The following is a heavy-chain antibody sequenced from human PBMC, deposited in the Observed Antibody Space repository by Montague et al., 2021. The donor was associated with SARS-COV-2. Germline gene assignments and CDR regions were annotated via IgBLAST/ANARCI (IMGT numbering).Heavy chain of an antibody. J-gene: IGHJ4*02. CDR1: GDSMNNYY. Sequence: SETLSLTCTVSGDSMNNYYWSWTRQPPGKGLEWIGYINYSGSTXXXPSXXXRVTLSKDTSKNQFSLRLTSVTAADTAMYFCARAPIYRSSWYAYFDYWGQGTLVTVSS. CDR3: ARAPIYRSSWYAYFDY. CDR2: INYSGST. V-gene: IGHV4-59*01. D-gene: IGHD6-13*01.